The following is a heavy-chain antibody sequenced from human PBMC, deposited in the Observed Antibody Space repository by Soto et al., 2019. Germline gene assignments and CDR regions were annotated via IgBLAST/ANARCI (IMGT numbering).Heavy chain of an antibody. J-gene: IGHJ4*02. D-gene: IGHD6-19*01. CDR3: ARALAVPGYYFDY. CDR1: GGSSINYY. Sequence: SETLSLTCTVSGGSSINYYWTWIRPPPGKGLEWIGYVYSSGHTSYNPSLKSRVTISIDTSKNQFSLKLSSVTAADTAVYYCARALAVPGYYFDYWGQGTLVTVSS. V-gene: IGHV4-59*01. CDR2: VYSSGHT.